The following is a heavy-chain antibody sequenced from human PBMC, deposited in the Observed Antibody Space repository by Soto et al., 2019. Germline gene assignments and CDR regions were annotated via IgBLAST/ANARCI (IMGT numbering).Heavy chain of an antibody. CDR2: IYYSGST. V-gene: IGHV4-59*01. CDR3: SRGSVVPNLRWMDV. CDR1: GGTISTYY. J-gene: IGHJ6*02. Sequence: PSETLSLTCTVSGGTISTYYWSWVRQPPGKGLEWIGYIYYSGSTNYNPSLRGRVILSVDTSKNWFSLKLSSLTAADTAVYYCSRGSVVPNLRWMDVWGQGTTVTVSS. D-gene: IGHD2-2*01.